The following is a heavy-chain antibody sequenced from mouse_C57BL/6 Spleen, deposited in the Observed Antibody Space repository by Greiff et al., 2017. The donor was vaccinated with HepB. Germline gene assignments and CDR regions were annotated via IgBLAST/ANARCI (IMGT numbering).Heavy chain of an antibody. CDR2: ISDGGSYT. Sequence: EVNVVESGGGLVKPGGSLKLSCAASGFTFSSYAMSWVRQTPEKRLEWVATISDGGSYTYYPDNVKGRYTISRDNAKNNLYLQMSQRKSEDTAMYYCARDSSGLDAMDYWGQGTSVTVSS. CDR3: ARDSSGLDAMDY. D-gene: IGHD3-2*02. CDR1: GFTFSSYA. V-gene: IGHV5-4*01. J-gene: IGHJ4*01.